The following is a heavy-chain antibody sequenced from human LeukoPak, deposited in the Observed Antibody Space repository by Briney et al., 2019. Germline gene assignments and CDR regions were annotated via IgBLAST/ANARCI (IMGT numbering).Heavy chain of an antibody. D-gene: IGHD2-15*01. CDR3: ARQSVVAATPGDFDY. Sequence: GESLKISCKGSGYSFTRYWIGWVRQMPGKGLEWMGIIYPGDSDTRYSPSFQGQVTFSADKSISTAYLQWSSLKASDTAMYYCARQSVVAATPGDFDYWGQGTTVTVSS. J-gene: IGHJ4*03. V-gene: IGHV5-51*01. CDR1: GYSFTRYW. CDR2: IYPGDSDT.